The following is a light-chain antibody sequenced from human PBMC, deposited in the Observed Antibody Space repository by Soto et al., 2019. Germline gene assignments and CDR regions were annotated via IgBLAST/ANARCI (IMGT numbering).Light chain of an antibody. J-gene: IGLJ2*01. CDR3: SSGPGNGLEV. V-gene: IGLV2-8*01. CDR1: NSDVGSYNY. Sequence: QSALTQPPSASGSPGQSVTISCTGTNSDVGSYNYVSWYQQHPGKAPKLMIYDVSKRPSGVPDRFSASKSGNTASLTVSGLQAEDEADYYCSSGPGNGLEVFGRGTKLTVL. CDR2: DVS.